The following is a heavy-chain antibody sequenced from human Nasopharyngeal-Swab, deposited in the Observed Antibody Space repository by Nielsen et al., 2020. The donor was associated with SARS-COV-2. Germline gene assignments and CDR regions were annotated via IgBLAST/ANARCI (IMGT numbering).Heavy chain of an antibody. CDR3: ARNPTLRHSRRHAFDI. V-gene: IGHV3-48*03. Sequence: GGPLRLSCAASGFPFSTYEMNWVRQAPGKGLEWVSYISSSGSTIYYADSVKGRSTISRDNAKNSLYLQMNSLRAEDTAVYYCARNPTLRHSRRHAFDIWGQGTMVTVSS. D-gene: IGHD5/OR15-5a*01. J-gene: IGHJ3*02. CDR1: GFPFSTYE. CDR2: ISSSGSTI.